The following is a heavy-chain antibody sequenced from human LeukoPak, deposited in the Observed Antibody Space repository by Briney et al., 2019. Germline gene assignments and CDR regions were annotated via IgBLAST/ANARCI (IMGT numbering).Heavy chain of an antibody. D-gene: IGHD2-2*02. CDR2: INPNSGGT. CDR3: AREGCSSTSCYT. J-gene: IGHJ5*02. CDR1: GYTFTGYY. V-gene: IGHV1-2*02. Sequence: ASVKVSCKASGYTFTGYYMHWVRQAPGQGLEWMGWINPNSGGTNYAQKFQGRVTMARDTSISTAYMELSRLRSDDTAVYYCAREGCSSTSCYTWGQGTLVTVSS.